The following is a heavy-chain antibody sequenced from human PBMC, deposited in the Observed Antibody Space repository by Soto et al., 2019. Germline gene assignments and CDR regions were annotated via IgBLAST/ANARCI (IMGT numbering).Heavy chain of an antibody. D-gene: IGHD1-1*01. J-gene: IGHJ4*02. CDR2: IIPILGIA. CDR3: ARDVERWGDYFDY. CDR1: GGTFSSYT. V-gene: IGHV1-69*08. Sequence: QVQLVQSGAEVKKPGSSVKVSCKASGGTFSSYTISWVRQAPGQGLEWMGRIIPILGIANYAQKFQGRVTITADKSTSTAYMELSSLRSEDTAVYYCARDVERWGDYFDYWGQGPLVTVSS.